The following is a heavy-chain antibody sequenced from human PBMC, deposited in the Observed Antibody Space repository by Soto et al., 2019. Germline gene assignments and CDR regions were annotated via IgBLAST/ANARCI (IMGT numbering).Heavy chain of an antibody. D-gene: IGHD6-25*01. V-gene: IGHV4-31*03. Sequence: QVQLQESGPGLVKPSQTLSVTCTVSGASVTSGGYYWTWIRQHSGKGLEWIGHIYSDGRTYYSPSLNRRLTISLGMSKNQLSPRLTSVTVADTAVYYCASGYKYPSDYWGQGTLVAVSS. J-gene: IGHJ4*02. CDR1: GASVTSGGYY. CDR3: ASGYKYPSDY. CDR2: IYSDGRT.